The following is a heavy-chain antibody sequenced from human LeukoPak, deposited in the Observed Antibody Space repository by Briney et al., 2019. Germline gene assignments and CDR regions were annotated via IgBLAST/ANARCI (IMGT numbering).Heavy chain of an antibody. J-gene: IGHJ6*02. V-gene: IGHV1-18*01. CDR1: GYTFTSYG. CDR2: ISAYNGNT. CDR3: ARERGSSSWLFTHYCYYGMDV. D-gene: IGHD6-13*01. Sequence: ASVKVSCTASGYTFTSYGISWVRQAPGQGLEWMGWISAYNGNTNYAQKLQGRVTMTTDTSTSTAYMELRSLRSDDTAVYYCARERGSSSWLFTHYCYYGMDVWGQGTTVTVSS.